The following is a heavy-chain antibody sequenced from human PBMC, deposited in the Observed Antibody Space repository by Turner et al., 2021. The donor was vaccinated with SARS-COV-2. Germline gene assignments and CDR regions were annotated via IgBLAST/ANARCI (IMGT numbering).Heavy chain of an antibody. CDR2: INPNSGGT. Sequence: QVQLVQSGAEVKKPGASVKVSCKASGYTFTSYYMHWVRQAPGQGLEWMGIINPNSGGTNYAQKFQGRVTMTGDTSISTAYMELSRLRSDDTAVYYCARSRYTYGSYYYYGLDVWGQGTTVTVSS. D-gene: IGHD5-18*01. CDR3: ARSRYTYGSYYYYGLDV. V-gene: IGHV1-2*02. CDR1: GYTFTSYY. J-gene: IGHJ6*02.